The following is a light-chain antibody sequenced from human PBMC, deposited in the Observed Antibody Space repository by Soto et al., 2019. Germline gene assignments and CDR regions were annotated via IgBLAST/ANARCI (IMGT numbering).Light chain of an antibody. CDR3: QHYNNWPPWT. CDR1: QSVSSN. CDR2: GAS. V-gene: IGKV3-15*01. Sequence: EIVMTQSPATLSVSPGERATLSCRASQSVSSNLAWYQQKPGQAPRLLIYGASTRATGVPVRFSGSGSGTEFTLTISSLQYADFAADYCQHYNNWPPWTFGQGTKVEIK. J-gene: IGKJ1*01.